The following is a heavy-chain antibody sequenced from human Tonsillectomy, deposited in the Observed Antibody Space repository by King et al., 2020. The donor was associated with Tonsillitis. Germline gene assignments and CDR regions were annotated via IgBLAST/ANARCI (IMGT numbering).Heavy chain of an antibody. CDR3: AKDSYYGSWSYNPFDY. CDR1: GFTFSSYG. D-gene: IGHD3-10*01. V-gene: IGHV3-30*02. J-gene: IGHJ4*02. Sequence: VQLVESGGGVVQPGGSLRLSCAASGFTFSSYGMHWVRQAPGKGLEWVAFIRYDGSNKYYADSVKGRFTISRDNSKNTLYLQMNSLRAEDTAVYYCAKDSYYGSWSYNPFDYWGQGTLVTVSS. CDR2: IRYDGSNK.